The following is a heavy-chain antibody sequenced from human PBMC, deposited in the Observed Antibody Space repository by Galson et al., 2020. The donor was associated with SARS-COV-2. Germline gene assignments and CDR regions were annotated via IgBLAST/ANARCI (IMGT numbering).Heavy chain of an antibody. CDR3: ARDHHSSSWYDS. CDR1: GYTFTDYY. CDR2: INPNGDGS. J-gene: IGHJ5*01. Sequence: ASVKVSCKASGYTFTDYYIHWVRQAPGQGLELMGWINPNGDGSNYAQKFQGRVTMTRDTSISTAYMELSRLRSDDTAVYYCARDHHSSSWYDSGGQGALVTVSS. V-gene: IGHV1-2*02. D-gene: IGHD6-13*01.